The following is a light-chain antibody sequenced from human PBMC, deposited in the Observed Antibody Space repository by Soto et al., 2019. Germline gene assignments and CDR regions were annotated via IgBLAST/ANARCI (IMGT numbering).Light chain of an antibody. J-gene: IGLJ3*02. CDR3: SSYAASNNFYFV. CDR2: EVT. CDR1: SSDVGGYNY. V-gene: IGLV2-8*01. Sequence: QSALTQPHSASGSPGQSVTISCTGTSSDVGGYNYVSWYQQYPCRAPKLMIYEVTKRPSGVPDRFSGSKSGNTASLTVSGLQAEDEADYYCSSYAASNNFYFVFGGGTKVTVL.